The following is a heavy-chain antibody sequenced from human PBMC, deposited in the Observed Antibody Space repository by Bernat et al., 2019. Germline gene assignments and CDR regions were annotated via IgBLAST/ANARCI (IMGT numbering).Heavy chain of an antibody. CDR3: AKVAGSGYDFGY. CDR2: ISGSGGST. D-gene: IGHD5-12*01. J-gene: IGHJ4*02. CDR1: GFTFSSYA. Sequence: EVQLLESGGGLVQPGGSLRLSCAASGFTFSSYAMSWVRQAPGKGLEWVSAISGSGGSTYYEDSVKGRFTISSDNSKNTLYLQMNSLRAEDTAVYYCAKVAGSGYDFGYWGQGTLVTVSS. V-gene: IGHV3-23*01.